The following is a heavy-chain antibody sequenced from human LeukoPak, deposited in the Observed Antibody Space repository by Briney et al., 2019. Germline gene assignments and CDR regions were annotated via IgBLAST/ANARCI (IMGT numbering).Heavy chain of an antibody. V-gene: IGHV1-46*01. CDR1: GYTFTSHG. CDR2: INPSGGST. CDR3: ARVTAVDTAMAYFDY. Sequence: ASVKVSCKAAGYTFTSHGFIWLRQAPGQGLEWMGIINPSGGSTSYAQKFQGRVTMTRDTSTSTVYMELSSLRSEDTAVYYCARVTAVDTAMAYFDYWGQGTLVTVSS. D-gene: IGHD5-18*01. J-gene: IGHJ4*02.